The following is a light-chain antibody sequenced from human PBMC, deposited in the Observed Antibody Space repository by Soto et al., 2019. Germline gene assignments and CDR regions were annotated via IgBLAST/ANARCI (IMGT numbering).Light chain of an antibody. J-gene: IGKJ2*01. CDR2: DAS. CDR1: QDISNY. CDR3: QQNDNLPPYT. V-gene: IGKV1-33*01. Sequence: DIQMTQSPSSLSASVGDRVTITYQASQDISNYLNWYQQKPGKAPKLLIYDASNLETGVPSRLSRSGSGTDFTFTISSLQPEDIATYYCQQNDNLPPYTFGQETKLEIK.